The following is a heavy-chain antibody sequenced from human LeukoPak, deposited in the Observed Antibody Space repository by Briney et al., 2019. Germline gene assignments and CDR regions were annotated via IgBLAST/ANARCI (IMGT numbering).Heavy chain of an antibody. CDR1: GGSFSGYY. V-gene: IGHV4-34*01. Sequence: PSETLSLTCAVYGGSFSGYYWSWIRQPPGKGLEWIGEINHSGSTNYNPSLKSRVTISVDTSKNQFSLKLSSVTAADTAMYYCARVTFGGVIARNWGQGTLVTVSS. D-gene: IGHD3-16*02. J-gene: IGHJ4*02. CDR2: INHSGST. CDR3: ARVTFGGVIARN.